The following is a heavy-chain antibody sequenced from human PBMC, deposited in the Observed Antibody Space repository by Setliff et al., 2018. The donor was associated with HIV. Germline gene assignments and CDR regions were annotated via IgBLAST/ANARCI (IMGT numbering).Heavy chain of an antibody. J-gene: IGHJ6*03. CDR1: GFTFSSHE. V-gene: IGHV3-48*03. D-gene: IGHD3-22*01. Sequence: LRLSCVVSGFTFSSHEMNWVRQAPGKGLEWVSYISSTGDAIYYADSLKGRFTISRDNAKNSLYLQMNSLRAEDTAIYYCARVGGYYDSRGYNSYFYYMDVWGKGTTVTVPS. CDR3: ARVGGYYDSRGYNSYFYYMDV. CDR2: ISSTGDAI.